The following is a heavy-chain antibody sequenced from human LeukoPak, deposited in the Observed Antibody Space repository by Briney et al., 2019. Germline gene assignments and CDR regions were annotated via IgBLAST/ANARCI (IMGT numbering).Heavy chain of an antibody. D-gene: IGHD2-2*01. Sequence: GGSLRLSCAASGFTFSSYAMSWVRQAPGKGLEWVSAISGSGGSTYYADSVKGRFTISRDNSKNTLYLQMNSLRAEDTAVYYCAKGSDIVVVPAALDYWGQGTLVTVSS. CDR1: GFTFSSYA. J-gene: IGHJ4*02. V-gene: IGHV3-23*01. CDR2: ISGSGGST. CDR3: AKGSDIVVVPAALDY.